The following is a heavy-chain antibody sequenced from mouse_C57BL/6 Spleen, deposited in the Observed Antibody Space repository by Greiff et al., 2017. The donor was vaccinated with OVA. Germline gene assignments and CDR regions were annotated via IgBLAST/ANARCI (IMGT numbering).Heavy chain of an antibody. CDR1: GFSLTSYG. D-gene: IGHD2-1*01. J-gene: IGHJ1*03. CDR2: IWSGGST. V-gene: IGHV2-2*01. CDR3: ARNGIYYCNYGWYFDV. Sequence: VQLQESGPGLVQPSQSLSITCTVSGFSLTSYGVHWVRQSPGKGLEWLGVIWSGGSTDYNAAFISRLSISKDNSKSQVFFKMNSLQADDTAIYYCARNGIYYCNYGWYFDVWGTGTTVTVSS.